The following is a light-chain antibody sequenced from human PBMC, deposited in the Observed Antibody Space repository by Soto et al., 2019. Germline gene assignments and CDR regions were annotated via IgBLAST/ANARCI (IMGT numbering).Light chain of an antibody. CDR2: KAS. J-gene: IGKJ1*01. CDR3: QQYNCYSRT. CDR1: QSISSW. V-gene: IGKV1-5*03. Sequence: DIQMTQSPSTLSASVGDRVSITCRASQSISSWLAWYQQKPGKAPKLLIYKASSLESGVPSRFSRSGSGTEYPLTISRLHAYHFATYYCQQYNCYSRTCRRGTNLQIK.